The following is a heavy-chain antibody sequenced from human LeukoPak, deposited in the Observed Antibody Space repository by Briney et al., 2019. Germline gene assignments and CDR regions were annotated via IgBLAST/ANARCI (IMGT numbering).Heavy chain of an antibody. CDR3: ARVGGYDAFDI. J-gene: IGHJ3*02. CDR1: GSTFSSYA. CDR2: IIPILGIA. D-gene: IGHD3-22*01. Sequence: SVKVSCKASGSTFSSYAISWVRQAPGQGLEWMGRIIPILGIANYAQKFQGRVTITADKSTSTAYMELSSLRSEDTAVYHCARVGGYDAFDIWGQGTMVTVSS. V-gene: IGHV1-69*04.